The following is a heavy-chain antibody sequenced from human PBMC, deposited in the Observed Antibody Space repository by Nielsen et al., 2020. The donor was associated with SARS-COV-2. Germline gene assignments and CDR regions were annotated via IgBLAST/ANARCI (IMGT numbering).Heavy chain of an antibody. Sequence: GGSLRLSCATSGFSFTSYTMNWVRQAPGKGLEWVASITMSGAYMYYADSVRGRFTVSRDNAENSLYLQMNSLRDVDTAVYYCARDQDGGAATSNWYFDLWGRGTLVIVSS. J-gene: IGHJ2*01. CDR2: ITMSGAYM. CDR3: ARDQDGGAATSNWYFDL. D-gene: IGHD6-25*01. V-gene: IGHV3-21*06. CDR1: GFSFTSYT.